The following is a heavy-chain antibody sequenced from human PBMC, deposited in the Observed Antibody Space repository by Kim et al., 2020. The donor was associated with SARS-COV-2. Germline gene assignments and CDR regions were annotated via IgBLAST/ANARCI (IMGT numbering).Heavy chain of an antibody. D-gene: IGHD6-13*01. V-gene: IGHV1-2*02. J-gene: IGHJ4*01. CDR2: INPNSGGT. CDR1: GYTFTDYY. CDR3: ARGPYSSRWYRYDY. Sequence: SVKVSCKVSGYTFTDYYMHWVRQAPGQGLESMGWINPNSGGTNYAQKFQGRVTMTRDTSISTAYMELSRLRSDDTAVYYCARGPYSSRWYRYDYWGQGTLVTVSS.